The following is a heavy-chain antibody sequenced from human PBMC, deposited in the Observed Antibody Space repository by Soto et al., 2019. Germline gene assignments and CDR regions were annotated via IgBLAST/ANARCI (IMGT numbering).Heavy chain of an antibody. D-gene: IGHD6-13*01. V-gene: IGHV3-30*18. J-gene: IGHJ4*02. CDR3: AKDGPQQLGLFDY. CDR1: GFTFSSYG. CDR2: ISYDGSNK. Sequence: QVQLVESGGGVVQPGRSLRLSCAASGFTFSSYGMHGVRQAPGKGLEWVAVISYDGSNKYYADSVKGRFTISRDNSKNTLYLQMNSLRAEDTAVYYCAKDGPQQLGLFDYWGQGTLVTVSS.